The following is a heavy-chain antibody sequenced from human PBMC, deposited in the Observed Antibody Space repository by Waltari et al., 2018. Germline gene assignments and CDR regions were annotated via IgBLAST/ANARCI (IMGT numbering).Heavy chain of an antibody. CDR3: ARDYCDRTNCHGMDV. J-gene: IGHJ6*02. CDR1: EFTFSSYA. V-gene: IGHV3-30*04. CDR2: ISYNERNI. D-gene: IGHD3-22*01. Sequence: QVQLVESGGGVVQPGRSLRLSCAAPEFTFSSYAMHWVRQAPGKGLEWVAVISYNERNIYYVDSVKGRFTISRDNSKKMLYLQMNSLRAEDTAVYYCARDYCDRTNCHGMDVWGRGTTVTVSS.